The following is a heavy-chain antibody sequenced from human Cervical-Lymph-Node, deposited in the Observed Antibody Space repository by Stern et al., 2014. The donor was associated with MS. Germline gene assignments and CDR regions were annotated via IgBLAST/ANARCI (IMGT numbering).Heavy chain of an antibody. Sequence: VQLVESGAEMKKPGASVKISCKTSGYTFNAYYMHWVRQTPGQGLEWMGRINPNSGGTNLAQKVQGRGTLNTDTSINTTHLEVTGLTSDDTAVYYCAKDRTVASGSYYGDLLDYWGQGTLVTVSS. CDR3: AKDRTVASGSYYGDLLDY. V-gene: IGHV1-2*06. D-gene: IGHD3-10*01. J-gene: IGHJ4*02. CDR2: INPNSGGT. CDR1: GYTFNAYY.